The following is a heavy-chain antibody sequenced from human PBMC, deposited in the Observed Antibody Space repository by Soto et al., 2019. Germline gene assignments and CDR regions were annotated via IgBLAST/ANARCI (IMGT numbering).Heavy chain of an antibody. V-gene: IGHV1-69*01. J-gene: IGHJ6*02. CDR1: AGTFSSYG. D-gene: IGHD3-22*01. CDR3: ERDRSWKYYNYDSSVPYFYGMDV. Sequence: QVQLVQSGAEVKKPGSSVKVSCKASAGTFSSYGISWVRQAPGQGLEWMGGIMPLFGTPNYAQKFQGRVTITADESTSTGYMELSSLTSENTAVYYCERDRSWKYYNYDSSVPYFYGMDVWGQGTTVTVSS. CDR2: IMPLFGTP.